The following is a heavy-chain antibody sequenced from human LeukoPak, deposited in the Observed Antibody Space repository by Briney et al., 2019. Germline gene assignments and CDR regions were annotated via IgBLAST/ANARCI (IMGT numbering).Heavy chain of an antibody. V-gene: IGHV3-74*01. CDR2: ITNDGSAT. D-gene: IGHD1-14*01. CDR1: GFTFSNYW. Sequence: GGSLRLSCAVSGFTFSNYWMHWVRRGPGKGLAWVSRITNDGSATGYADSVKGRFTISRDNAKNTLYLHMASLSPEDTAVYYCARAPSPEYFDLWGRGTLVTVSS. CDR3: ARAPSPEYFDL. J-gene: IGHJ2*01.